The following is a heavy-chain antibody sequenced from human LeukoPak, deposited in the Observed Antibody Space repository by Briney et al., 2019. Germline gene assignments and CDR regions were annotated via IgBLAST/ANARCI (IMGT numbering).Heavy chain of an antibody. V-gene: IGHV4-4*02. CDR2: VHLNGAT. Sequence: SVTLSLTCAVSGGSIMTTNWWSWVRQPPGKGLEWIGEVHLNGATNYNPSLESRVSMSIDTSKNQMSLKLTSVTAADTAIYYCTRESGAFSPFGFWGQGTLVTVSS. D-gene: IGHD1-26*01. CDR3: TRESGAFSPFGF. CDR1: GGSIMTTNW. J-gene: IGHJ4*02.